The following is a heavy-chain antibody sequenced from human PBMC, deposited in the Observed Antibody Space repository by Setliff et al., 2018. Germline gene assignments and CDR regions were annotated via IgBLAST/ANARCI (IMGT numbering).Heavy chain of an antibody. V-gene: IGHV4-61*09. J-gene: IGHJ4*02. D-gene: IGHD1-26*01. CDR3: ARSPSSGAYWNPRPFYSDY. CDR1: GASITSGGFY. CDR2: ISPSGST. Sequence: PSETLSLTCSVSGASITSGGFYWTWIRQPAGKGLEWIGHISPSGSTTYNPSVKSRVTISLDTSKNHFSLKLDSVTAADTALYYCARSPSSGAYWNPRPFYSDYWARGTLVTSPQ.